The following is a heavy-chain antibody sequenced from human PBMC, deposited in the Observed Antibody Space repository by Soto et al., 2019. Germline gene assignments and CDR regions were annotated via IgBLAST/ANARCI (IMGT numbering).Heavy chain of an antibody. CDR1: GGSISSYY. CDR3: ARADIVVVVAATYPEERAEFNP. J-gene: IGHJ5*02. CDR2: IYYSGST. Sequence: PSETLSLTCTVSGGSISSYYWSWIRQPPGKGLEWIGYIYYSGSTNYNPSLKSRVTISVDTSKNQFSLKLSSVTAADTAVYYCARADIVVVVAATYPEERAEFNPWGQGTLVTVSS. D-gene: IGHD2-15*01. V-gene: IGHV4-59*01.